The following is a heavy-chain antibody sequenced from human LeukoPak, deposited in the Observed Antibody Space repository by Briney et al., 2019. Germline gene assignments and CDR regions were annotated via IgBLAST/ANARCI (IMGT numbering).Heavy chain of an antibody. Sequence: ASVKVSCKASGYTFTGYYIHWVRQAPGQGLEPMGWINPRNGGTRFAQKFQGRVTMTRDTSISTAYMELSSLRSDDTAVYYCATKKTPLYCGGDCYSGLGWFDPWGQGTLITVSS. J-gene: IGHJ5*02. CDR3: ATKKTPLYCGGDCYSGLGWFDP. V-gene: IGHV1-2*02. CDR1: GYTFTGYY. D-gene: IGHD2-21*02. CDR2: INPRNGGT.